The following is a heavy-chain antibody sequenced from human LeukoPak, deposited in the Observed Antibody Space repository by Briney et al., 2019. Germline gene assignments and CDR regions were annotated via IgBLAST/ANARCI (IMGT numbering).Heavy chain of an antibody. J-gene: IGHJ4*02. D-gene: IGHD2-2*03. CDR2: IYYSGST. V-gene: IGHV4-39*07. Sequence: PSETLSLTCTVSGGSISSSSYYWGWIRQPPGKGLEWIGSIYYSGSTYYNPSLKSRVTISVDTSKNRFSLKLSSVTAADTAVYYCAREMAIVVVPAALPWYFDYWGQGTLVTVSS. CDR1: GGSISSSSYY. CDR3: AREMAIVVVPAALPWYFDY.